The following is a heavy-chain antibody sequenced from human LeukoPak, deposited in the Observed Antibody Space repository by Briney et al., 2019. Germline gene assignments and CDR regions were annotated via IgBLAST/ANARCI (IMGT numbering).Heavy chain of an antibody. V-gene: IGHV3-23*01. CDR3: AKDYRSGYSSSWFVGYYFDY. J-gene: IGHJ4*02. Sequence: GGSLRLSCAASGFTFSSYAMSWVRQAPGKGLEWVSAISGSGGSTYYADSVKGRFTISRDNSKNTLYLQMNSLRAEDTAVYYCAKDYRSGYSSSWFVGYYFDYWGQETLVTVSS. D-gene: IGHD6-13*01. CDR2: ISGSGGST. CDR1: GFTFSSYA.